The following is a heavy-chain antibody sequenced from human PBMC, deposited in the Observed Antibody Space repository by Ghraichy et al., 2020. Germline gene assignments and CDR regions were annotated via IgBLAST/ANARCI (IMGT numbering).Heavy chain of an antibody. J-gene: IGHJ4*02. CDR3: AKGGSSWYDFDY. CDR1: GFTFSSYA. D-gene: IGHD6-13*01. Sequence: GESLNISCAASGFTFSSYAMSWVRQAPGKGLEWVSGISGSGGSTYYADSVKGRFTISRDNSKNTLYLQMNSLRAEDTAVYYCAKGGSSWYDFDYWGQGTLVTVSS. CDR2: ISGSGGST. V-gene: IGHV3-23*01.